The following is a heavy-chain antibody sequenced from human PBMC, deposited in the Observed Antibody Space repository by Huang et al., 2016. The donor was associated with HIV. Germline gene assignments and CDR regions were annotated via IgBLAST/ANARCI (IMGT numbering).Heavy chain of an antibody. J-gene: IGHJ4*02. CDR2: SNPKRGGT. CDR1: GYTLTDSN. Sequence: QVQLVQSGAEVKNPGASVRVSCKASGYTLTDSNIHWVRQAPGQGLAWSGWSNPKRGGTIYAQRFQGRVTMTRDTTISTVHMDLRRIQSDDTAVYFCARDWSFGSSTSPADWGQGTLVTVSS. D-gene: IGHD6-6*01. V-gene: IGHV1-2*02. CDR3: ARDWSFGSSTSPAD.